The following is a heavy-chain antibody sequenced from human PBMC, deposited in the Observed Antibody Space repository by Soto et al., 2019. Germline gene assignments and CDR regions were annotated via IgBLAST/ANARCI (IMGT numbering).Heavy chain of an antibody. CDR2: VYHRGST. V-gene: IGHV4-4*02. CDR1: GGSISNGNW. Sequence: QVQLQESGPGLVKPSGTLSLTCAVSGGSISNGNWWSWVRQPPGKGLEWVGKVYHRGSTNYNPSPQRRVTIAVDKSKNHLSLRLNAVSAADTAVYDCARGDGDFGLSYFDSVGQGPLVTVSS. CDR3: ARGDGDFGLSYFDS. J-gene: IGHJ4*02. D-gene: IGHD2-21*02.